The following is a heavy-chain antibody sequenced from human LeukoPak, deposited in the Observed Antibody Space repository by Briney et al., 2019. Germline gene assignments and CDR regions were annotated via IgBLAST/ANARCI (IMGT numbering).Heavy chain of an antibody. CDR3: ARPDSSGYFD. Sequence: GGSLRLSCAASGFTFSSYGMHWVRQALGKGLEWVAVISYDGSNKYYADSVKGRFTISRDNAKNSLYLQMNSLRAEDTAVYYCARPDSSGYFDWGQGTLVTVSS. D-gene: IGHD3-22*01. CDR1: GFTFSSYG. V-gene: IGHV3-30*03. J-gene: IGHJ4*02. CDR2: ISYDGSNK.